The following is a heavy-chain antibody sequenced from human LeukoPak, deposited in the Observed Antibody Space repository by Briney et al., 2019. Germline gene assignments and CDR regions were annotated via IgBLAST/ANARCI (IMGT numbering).Heavy chain of an antibody. D-gene: IGHD3-22*01. J-gene: IGHJ4*02. CDR3: ARRYYYDSSGYYYDY. Sequence: GGSLRLSGAASGFTVSSNSMSWVRQAPGEGPEWVSVINSGGSTYYADSVKGRFTISRDNSRNMLILQMNSLRAEDTAVYYCARRYYYDSSGYYYDYWGQGTLVTVSS. V-gene: IGHV3-53*01. CDR1: GFTVSSNS. CDR2: INSGGST.